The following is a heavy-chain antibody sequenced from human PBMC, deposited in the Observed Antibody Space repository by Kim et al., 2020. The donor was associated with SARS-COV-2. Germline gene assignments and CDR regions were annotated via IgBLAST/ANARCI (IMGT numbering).Heavy chain of an antibody. V-gene: IGHV3-48*04. Sequence: GGSLRLSCAASGFTFSSYSMNWVRQAPGKGLEWVSYISSSSSTIYYADSVKGRFTISRDNAKNSLYLQMNSLRAEDTAVYYCARGGHYYDILTGYYYWGQGTLVTVSS. J-gene: IGHJ4*02. CDR3: ARGGHYYDILTGYYY. CDR1: GFTFSSYS. CDR2: ISSSSSTI. D-gene: IGHD3-9*01.